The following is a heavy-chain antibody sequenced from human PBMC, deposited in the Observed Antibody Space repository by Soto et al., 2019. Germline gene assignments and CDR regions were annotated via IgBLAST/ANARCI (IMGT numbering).Heavy chain of an antibody. J-gene: IGHJ4*02. CDR1: RFIFSNYA. D-gene: IGHD2-2*01. CDR3: AKDPAFDY. V-gene: IGHV3-30*18. Sequence: PGGSLRLSCTASRFIFSNYAMHWVRQAPGKGLEWVAAISYNENNKYYADSVKGRFTISRDNSRNTLYLQMNSLRPDDTAVYYCAKDPAFDYWGQGTLVTVSS. CDR2: ISYNENNK.